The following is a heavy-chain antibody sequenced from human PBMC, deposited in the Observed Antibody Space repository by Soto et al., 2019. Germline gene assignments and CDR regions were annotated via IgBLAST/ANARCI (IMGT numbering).Heavy chain of an antibody. V-gene: IGHV1-46*01. CDR2: INPSLCST. CDR1: SYTFTSHY. D-gene: IGHD3-22*01. CDR3: ARDLKTPYYYDRSGPGRPDAFDI. Sequence: GXSVKDLFKATSYTFTSHYMHWDRQAPVQGLDWMGIINPSLCSTSYAQKFQSRVTMTRDTSTSTVYMELSSLRSQETAVYYCARDLKTPYYYDRSGPGRPDAFDIWGQGTMVTVSS. J-gene: IGHJ3*02.